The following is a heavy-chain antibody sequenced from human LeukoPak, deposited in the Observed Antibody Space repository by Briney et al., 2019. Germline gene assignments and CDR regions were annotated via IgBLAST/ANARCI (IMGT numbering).Heavy chain of an antibody. CDR1: GYTFTGYY. D-gene: IGHD5-24*01. Sequence: ASVKVSCKASGYTFTGYYMRWVRQAPGQGLEWMGWINPNSGGTNYAQKFQGRVTMTRDTSISTAYMELSRLRSDDTAVYYCARGVEMATMVNDYWGQGTLVTVSS. CDR3: ARGVEMATMVNDY. CDR2: INPNSGGT. J-gene: IGHJ4*02. V-gene: IGHV1-2*02.